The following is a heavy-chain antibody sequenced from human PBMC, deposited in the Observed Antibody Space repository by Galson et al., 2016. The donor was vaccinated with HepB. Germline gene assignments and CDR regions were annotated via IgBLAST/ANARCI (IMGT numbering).Heavy chain of an antibody. Sequence: SVKVSCKASGGTFNTHGLSWVRQAPGQGLEWMGQIIPLFKTTTYAQKFQGRVTLDADESSTTVYMDLRSLTVDDTAVYYCVRGPLDYFRGTYRPTGFDVWGQGTRVFLSS. V-gene: IGHV1-69*13. CDR3: VRGPLDYFRGTYRPTGFDV. CDR2: IIPLFKTT. D-gene: IGHD3-16*02. CDR1: GGTFNTHG. J-gene: IGHJ3*01.